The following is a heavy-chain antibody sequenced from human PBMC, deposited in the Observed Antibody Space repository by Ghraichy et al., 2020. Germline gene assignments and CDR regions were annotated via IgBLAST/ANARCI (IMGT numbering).Heavy chain of an antibody. V-gene: IGHV3-74*01. D-gene: IGHD1-14*01. J-gene: IGHJ4*02. CDR1: LSPFTDSC. CDR2: LNIDGTTV. CDR3: VRSYKDGLRHFDY. Sequence: GGSLRLSCAASLSPFTDSCLHFVRQTPGRGLEWVSHLNIDGTTVNYADSVKGRFTISRDNAKNTMYLQMISLTVEDTAVYYCVRSYKDGLRHFDYWGQGTLVTVSS.